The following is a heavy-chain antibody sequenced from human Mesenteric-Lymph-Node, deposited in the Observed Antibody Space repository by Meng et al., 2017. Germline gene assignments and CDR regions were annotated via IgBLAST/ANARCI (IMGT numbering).Heavy chain of an antibody. J-gene: IGHJ3*01. V-gene: IGHV3-48*03. D-gene: IGHD3-16*01. CDR3: ATARAIRFGT. CDR2: ISSSGSII. Sequence: GESLKISCEASGFTFSSYEMNWVRQAPGKGPEWVSYISSSGSIIYYADSVKGRFTISRDNAKNSLYLQMNSLRAEDTAVYYCATARAIRFGTWGRGTMVTVSS. CDR1: GFTFSSYE.